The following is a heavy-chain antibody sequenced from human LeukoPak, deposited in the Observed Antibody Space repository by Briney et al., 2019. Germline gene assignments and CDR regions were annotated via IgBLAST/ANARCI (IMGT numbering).Heavy chain of an antibody. J-gene: IGHJ3*02. Sequence: SETLSLTCTVSGGSLSSYYWSWIRQPPGKGLEWIGYIYYSGSTNYNPSLKSRVTISVDTSKNQFSLKLSSVTAADTAVYYCARLDGSNAFDIWGQGTMVTVSS. CDR2: IYYSGST. V-gene: IGHV4-59*08. CDR1: GGSLSSYY. CDR3: ARLDGSNAFDI. D-gene: IGHD1-26*01.